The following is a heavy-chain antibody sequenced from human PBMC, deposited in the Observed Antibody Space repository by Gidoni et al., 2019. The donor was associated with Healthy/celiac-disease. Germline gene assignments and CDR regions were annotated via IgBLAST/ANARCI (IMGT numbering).Heavy chain of an antibody. D-gene: IGHD3-16*02. CDR1: GFTFSNAW. J-gene: IGHJ4*02. CDR3: TATYYDYVWGSYRCSTYDY. CDR2: MKSKTDGGTT. Sequence: AAPGFTFSNAWMSWVRQAPGKGLEWVGRMKSKTDGGTTDYAAPVKGRFTISRDDSMNTLYLQMNSLKTEDTAVYYCTATYYDYVWGSYRCSTYDYWGQGTLVTVSS. V-gene: IGHV3-15*01.